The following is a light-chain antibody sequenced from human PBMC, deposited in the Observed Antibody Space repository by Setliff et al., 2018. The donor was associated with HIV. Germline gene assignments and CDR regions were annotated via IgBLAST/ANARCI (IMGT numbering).Light chain of an antibody. CDR2: EVT. J-gene: IGLJ2*01. Sequence: QSALTQPASVSGSPGQSITISCTGTSSDVGRYNTVSWYQQHPGKAPKLMIYEVTKRPSGVSNRFSGSKSGNTASLTISGLQAEDEADYYCISYTSRITWIFGGGTKVTVL. CDR3: ISYTSRITWI. V-gene: IGLV2-14*02. CDR1: SSDVGRYNT.